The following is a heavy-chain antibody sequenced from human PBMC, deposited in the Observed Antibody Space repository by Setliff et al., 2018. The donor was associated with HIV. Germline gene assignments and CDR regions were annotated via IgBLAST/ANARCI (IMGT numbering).Heavy chain of an antibody. D-gene: IGHD6-13*01. CDR2: ISAYNGNT. CDR1: GGTFTSHV. J-gene: IGHJ5*02. Sequence: AASVKVSCKSSGGTFTSHVFSWVRQASGQGLEWMGWISAYNGNTDYAQELQGRVTITTDESTSTAYMELSSLRSEDTAVYYCARYSSPNNWFDPWGQGTLVTVSS. CDR3: ARYSSPNNWFDP. V-gene: IGHV1-18*01.